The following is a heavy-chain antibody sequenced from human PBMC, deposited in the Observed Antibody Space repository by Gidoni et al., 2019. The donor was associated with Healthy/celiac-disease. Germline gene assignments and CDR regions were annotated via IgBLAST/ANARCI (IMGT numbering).Heavy chain of an antibody. CDR3: VKLMGAEPYYYGMDV. V-gene: IGHV1-69*01. D-gene: IGHD1-26*01. CDR2: IIPIFGTA. Sequence: QVQLVQSGAEVKKPGSSVKVSCKASGRTFSSSAISWVRQAPGQGLEWMGGIIPIFGTANYAQKFQGRVTITADESTSTAYMELSSLRSEDTAVYYCVKLMGAEPYYYGMDVWGQGTTVTVSS. J-gene: IGHJ6*02. CDR1: GRTFSSSA.